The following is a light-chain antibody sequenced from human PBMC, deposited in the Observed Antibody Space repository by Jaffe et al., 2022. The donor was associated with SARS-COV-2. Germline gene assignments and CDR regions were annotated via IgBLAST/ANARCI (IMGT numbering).Light chain of an antibody. V-gene: IGKV1-5*03. J-gene: IGKJ1*01. CDR2: KAS. CDR3: QQYNSFPWT. CDR1: QSIRSW. Sequence: DIQMTQSPSTLSASVGDRVTITCRASQSIRSWLTWCQQKPGKAPKVLIYKASTLESGVPSRFSGTGSGTEFTLTISSLQPDDFATYYCQQYNSFPWTFGQGTKVEIK.